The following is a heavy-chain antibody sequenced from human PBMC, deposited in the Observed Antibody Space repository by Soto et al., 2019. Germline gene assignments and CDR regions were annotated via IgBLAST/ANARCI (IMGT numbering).Heavy chain of an antibody. D-gene: IGHD6-19*01. J-gene: IGHJ4*02. CDR1: GGSFSGYY. Sequence: PSETLSLTCAVSGGSFSGYYWSWIRQPPGKGLELIGYIFFSGSTNYNPSLKIRVTISVYTSKNQFSLKLSSVTAADTAVYYCARDVSGWSDYWGQGTLVTVSS. CDR2: IFFSGST. CDR3: ARDVSGWSDY. V-gene: IGHV4-59*01.